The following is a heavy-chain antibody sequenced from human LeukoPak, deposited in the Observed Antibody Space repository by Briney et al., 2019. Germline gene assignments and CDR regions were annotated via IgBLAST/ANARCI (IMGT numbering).Heavy chain of an antibody. CDR1: GGSISSYY. CDR2: IYYSGST. Sequence: SETLSLTCTVSGGSISSYYWSWIRQPPGNGLEWIGYIYYSGSTNYNPSLKSRVTISVDTSKNQFSLKLSSVTAADTAVYYCARARYRSSWYYFDYWGQGTLVTVSS. J-gene: IGHJ4*02. V-gene: IGHV4-59*01. D-gene: IGHD6-13*01. CDR3: ARARYRSSWYYFDY.